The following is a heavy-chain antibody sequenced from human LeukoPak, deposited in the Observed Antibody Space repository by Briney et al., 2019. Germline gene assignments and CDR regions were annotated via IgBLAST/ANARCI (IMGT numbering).Heavy chain of an antibody. J-gene: IGHJ6*03. CDR1: GFTFSSYS. CDR2: ISSSSSYI. D-gene: IGHD6-19*01. Sequence: KPGGSLRLSCAASGFTFSSYSMNWVRQAPGKGLEWVSSISSSSSYIYYADSVKGRFTISRDNAKNSLYLQMNSLRAEDTAVYYCARDNHVEFYPPEYSSEDYMDVWGKGTTVTVSS. CDR3: ARDNHVEFYPPEYSSEDYMDV. V-gene: IGHV3-21*01.